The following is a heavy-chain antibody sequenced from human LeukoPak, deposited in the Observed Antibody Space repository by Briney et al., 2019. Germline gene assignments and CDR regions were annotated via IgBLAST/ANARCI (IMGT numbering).Heavy chain of an antibody. CDR2: VKGDGGFT. J-gene: IGHJ4*02. CDR1: GFTFRTYW. V-gene: IGHV3-74*01. D-gene: IGHD5-24*01. Sequence: SGGSPRLSCAASGFTFRTYWMHWVRQAPEKGLVWVSRVKGDGGFTNYADSVYGRFTISRDNAKNTLYLHMHSLRAEDTAVYYCVRDGDDFNFDYWGQGSLVTVSS. CDR3: VRDGDDFNFDY.